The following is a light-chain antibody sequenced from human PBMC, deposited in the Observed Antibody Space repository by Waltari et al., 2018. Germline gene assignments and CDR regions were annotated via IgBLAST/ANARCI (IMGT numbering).Light chain of an antibody. CDR3: SSYGGRSSVV. CDR1: SSDVGGYNY. J-gene: IGLJ2*01. V-gene: IGLV2-8*01. Sequence: QSALTQPPSASGSPGQSVTLSCTGTSSDVGGYNYVSWYQQHPGKAPKVMMYEVSKRPSGVPDRFSGSKSGNTASLTVSGLQAEDEADYYCSSYGGRSSVVFGGGTKLTVL. CDR2: EVS.